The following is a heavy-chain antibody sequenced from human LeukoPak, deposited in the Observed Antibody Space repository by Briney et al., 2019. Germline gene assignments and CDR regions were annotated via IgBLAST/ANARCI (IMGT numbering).Heavy chain of an antibody. Sequence: PGGSLRLSCAASGFTFSSYSMNWVRQTPGKGLEWVSSISSSSSYIYYADSVKGRFTISRDNAKNSLYLQMNSPRAEDTAVYYCARDCGYCSSTSCYTCYWGQGTLVTVSS. J-gene: IGHJ4*02. CDR2: ISSSSSYI. CDR1: GFTFSSYS. CDR3: ARDCGYCSSTSCYTCY. V-gene: IGHV3-21*01. D-gene: IGHD2-2*02.